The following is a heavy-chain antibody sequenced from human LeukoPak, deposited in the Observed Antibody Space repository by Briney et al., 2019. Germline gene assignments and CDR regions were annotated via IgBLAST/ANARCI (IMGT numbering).Heavy chain of an antibody. Sequence: ASVKVSCKASGYTFTSYGISWVRQAPGQGLEWMGWISAYNGNTNYAQKLQGRVTMTTDTSTSTAYMELRSLRSEDTAVYYCARVPGRQLSYYYYYYMDVWGKGTTITVSS. D-gene: IGHD6-6*01. CDR3: ARVPGRQLSYYYYYYMDV. V-gene: IGHV1-18*01. CDR1: GYTFTSYG. J-gene: IGHJ6*03. CDR2: ISAYNGNT.